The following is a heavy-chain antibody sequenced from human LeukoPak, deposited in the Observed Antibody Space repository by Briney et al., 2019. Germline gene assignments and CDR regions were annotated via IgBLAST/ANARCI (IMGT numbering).Heavy chain of an antibody. J-gene: IGHJ4*02. CDR2: ISYDGSNK. D-gene: IGHD3-22*01. CDR3: ARDHGYYDSSGYPAY. Sequence: GGSPRLSCAASGFTFSSYAMHWVRQAPGKGLEWVVVISYDGSNKYYADSVKGRFTISRDNSKNTLYLQMNSLRAEDTAVYYCARDHGYYDSSGYPAYWGQGTLVTVSS. V-gene: IGHV3-30*04. CDR1: GFTFSSYA.